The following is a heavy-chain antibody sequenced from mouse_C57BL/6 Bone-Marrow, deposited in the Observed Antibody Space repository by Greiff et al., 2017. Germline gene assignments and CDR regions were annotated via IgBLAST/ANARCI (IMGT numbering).Heavy chain of an antibody. J-gene: IGHJ4*01. V-gene: IGHV5-6*01. CDR3: AIHGLRLNAMDY. CDR2: ISSGGSYT. CDR1: GFTFSSYG. D-gene: IGHD3-2*02. Sequence: VQLKESGGDLVKPGGSLKLSCAASGFTFSSYGMSWVRQTPDKRLEWVATISSGGSYTYYPDSVKGRFTISRDNAKNTLYLQMSSLKSEDTAMYYCAIHGLRLNAMDYWGQGTSVTVSS.